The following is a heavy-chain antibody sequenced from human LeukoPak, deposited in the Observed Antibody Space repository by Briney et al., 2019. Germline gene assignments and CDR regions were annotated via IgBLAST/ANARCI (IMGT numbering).Heavy chain of an antibody. V-gene: IGHV3-48*01. J-gene: IGHJ6*03. Sequence: GGSLRLSCAASRFTFSSYSMNWVRQAPGKGLEWVSYISSSSSTIYYADSVKGRFTISRDSAKNSLYLQMNSLRAEDTAVYYCARDSGYSGSPDYYYYYMDVWGKGTTVTVSS. CDR3: ARDSGYSGSPDYYYYYMDV. CDR2: ISSSSSTI. D-gene: IGHD1-26*01. CDR1: RFTFSSYS.